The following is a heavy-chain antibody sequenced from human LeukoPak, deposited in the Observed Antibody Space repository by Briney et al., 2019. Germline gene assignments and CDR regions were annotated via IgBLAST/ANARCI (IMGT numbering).Heavy chain of an antibody. J-gene: IGHJ5*02. CDR3: ARGKILGYCSSTSCYTPWWFDP. V-gene: IGHV4-39*01. D-gene: IGHD2-2*02. CDR2: IYYSGST. Sequence: SETLSLTCTVSGGSISSSSYYWGWIRQPPGKGLGWIGSIYYSGSTYYNPSLKSRVTISVDTSKNQFSLKLSSVTAADTAVYYCARGKILGYCSSTSCYTPWWFDPWGQGTLVTVSS. CDR1: GGSISSSSYY.